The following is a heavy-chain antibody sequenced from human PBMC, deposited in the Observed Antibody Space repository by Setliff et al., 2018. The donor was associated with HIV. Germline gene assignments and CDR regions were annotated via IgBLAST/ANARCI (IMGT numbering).Heavy chain of an antibody. V-gene: IGHV4-59*01. CDR2: IYHYGSP. Sequence: PSETLSLTCTVSGGSISSYFWTWIRQSPEKGLEWIGDIYHYGSPHYNPSLQSRVTLSVDTSKNQFSLTLTSVTAADTAVYYCARGGCSDGYHIASWGQGILVTVSS. D-gene: IGHD2-15*01. CDR1: GGSISSYF. CDR3: ARGGCSDGYHIAS. J-gene: IGHJ4*02.